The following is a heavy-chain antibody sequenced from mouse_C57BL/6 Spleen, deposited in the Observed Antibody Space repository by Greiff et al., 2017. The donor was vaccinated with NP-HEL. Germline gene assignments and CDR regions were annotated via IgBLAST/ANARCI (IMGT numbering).Heavy chain of an antibody. V-gene: IGHV1-50*01. Sequence: QVQLQQPGAELVKPGASVKLSCKASGYTFTSYWMQWVKQRPGQGLEWIGEIDPSDSYTNYNQKFKGKATLTVDTSSSTAYMQLSSLTSEDSAVYYCARSYDYDEGFDYWGQGTTLTVSS. J-gene: IGHJ2*01. CDR2: IDPSDSYT. CDR3: ARSYDYDEGFDY. CDR1: GYTFTSYW. D-gene: IGHD2-4*01.